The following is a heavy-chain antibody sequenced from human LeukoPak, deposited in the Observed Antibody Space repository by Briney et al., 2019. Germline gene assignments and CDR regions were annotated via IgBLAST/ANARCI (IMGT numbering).Heavy chain of an antibody. CDR3: ASEGKVENWNYDDYSMDV. J-gene: IGHJ6*03. CDR2: ISSSGSTI. V-gene: IGHV3-11*01. Sequence: GGSLRLSCAASGFTFSDYYMSWIRQAPGKGLEWVSYISSSGSTIYYADSVKGRFTISRDNAKNSLYLQMNSLRAEDTAVYYCASEGKVENWNYDDYSMDVWGKGTTVTVSS. CDR1: GFTFSDYY. D-gene: IGHD1-7*01.